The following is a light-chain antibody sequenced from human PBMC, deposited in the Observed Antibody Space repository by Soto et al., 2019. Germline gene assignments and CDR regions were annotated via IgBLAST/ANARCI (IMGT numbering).Light chain of an antibody. Sequence: AIQLTQSPSSLSASVGDTVTITCRASQGISNALAWYQQIPGKPPKLLIYDASTLESGVPSRFSGGGSGTDFTLTISSLQPGDFATYYCQQFNGFPTFGQGTRLEIK. CDR2: DAS. CDR3: QQFNGFPT. J-gene: IGKJ5*01. CDR1: QGISNA. V-gene: IGKV1-13*02.